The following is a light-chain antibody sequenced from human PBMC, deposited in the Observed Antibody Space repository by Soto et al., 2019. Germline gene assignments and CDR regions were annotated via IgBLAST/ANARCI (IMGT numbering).Light chain of an antibody. Sequence: EIVLTQSPATLSLSAGERVTLSCRSSQSVDTMVAWYQQQVGRTPRLLIYETSSRATGVPARFSGSGSGTDFTLTISRLEPEDFAIYFCQVRNDWHPFTYTFGQGTKLEVK. CDR1: QSVDTM. CDR3: QVRNDWHPFTYT. CDR2: ETS. V-gene: IGKV3D-11*02. J-gene: IGKJ2*01.